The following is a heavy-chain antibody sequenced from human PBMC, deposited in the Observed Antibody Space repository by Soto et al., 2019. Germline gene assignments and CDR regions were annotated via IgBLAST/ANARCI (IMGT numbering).Heavy chain of an antibody. Sequence: QITLKESGPTLVKPTQTLTLTCTFSGFSLSTSGVGVGWIRQPPGKALEWLALIYWDDDKRYSPSLKSRLTITKETSKNHVVLTMTNMDPLDTTTYYCAHRNYTDSDIFTGTPYYFDYWGQGTLVTVSS. D-gene: IGHD3-9*01. CDR3: AHRNYTDSDIFTGTPYYFDY. CDR2: IYWDDDK. J-gene: IGHJ4*02. V-gene: IGHV2-5*02. CDR1: GFSLSTSGVG.